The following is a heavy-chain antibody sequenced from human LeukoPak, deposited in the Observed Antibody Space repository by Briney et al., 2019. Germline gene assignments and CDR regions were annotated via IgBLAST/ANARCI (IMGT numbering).Heavy chain of an antibody. CDR3: ARGYCSSTSCYGGGAFDP. CDR1: GGSISSGGYY. J-gene: IGHJ5*02. CDR2: IYYSGST. V-gene: IGHV4-31*03. D-gene: IGHD2-2*01. Sequence: TSETLSLTCTVSGGSISSGGYYWSWIRQHPGKGLEWIGYIYYSGSTYYNPSLKSRVTISVDTSKNQFSLKLSSVTAADTAVYYCARGYCSSTSCYGGGAFDPWGQGTLVTVSS.